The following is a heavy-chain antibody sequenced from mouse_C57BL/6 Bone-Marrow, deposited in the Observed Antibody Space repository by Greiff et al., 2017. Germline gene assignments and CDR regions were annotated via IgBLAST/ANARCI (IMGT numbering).Heavy chain of an antibody. D-gene: IGHD1-1*01. V-gene: IGHV1-81*01. CDR2: IYPRSGNT. CDR3: ARSDYYGSRDAMDY. CDR1: GYTFTSYG. Sequence: VQLQASGAELARPGASVKLSCKASGYTFTSYGISWVKQRTGQGLEWIGEIYPRSGNTYYNEKFKGEATLTADKSSSTAYMELRSLTSEDSAVYFCARSDYYGSRDAMDYWGQGTSVTVSS. J-gene: IGHJ4*01.